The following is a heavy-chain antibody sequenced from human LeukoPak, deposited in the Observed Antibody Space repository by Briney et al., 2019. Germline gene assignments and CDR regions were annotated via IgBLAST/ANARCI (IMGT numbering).Heavy chain of an antibody. CDR3: ARATAENDH. D-gene: IGHD1-14*01. CDR1: GYTFTGYY. CDR2: INPKTGGT. Sequence: ASVKVTCKASGYTFTGYYMLWVRHAPGQGLEWMGWINPKTGGTSYAQKFQGRVTMTRDTSISTVNMELSRLTSDDTAVYYCARATAENDHWGQGTLVTVSS. J-gene: IGHJ4*02. V-gene: IGHV1-2*02.